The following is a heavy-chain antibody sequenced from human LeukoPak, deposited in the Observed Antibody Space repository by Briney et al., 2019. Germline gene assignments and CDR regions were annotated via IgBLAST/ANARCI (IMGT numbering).Heavy chain of an antibody. D-gene: IGHD1-1*01. V-gene: IGHV1-8*03. CDR3: AREVDEINDGSNWFDP. J-gene: IGHJ5*02. CDR1: GYTFTSYD. CDR2: MNPNSGNT. Sequence: ASVKASCKASGYTFTSYDINWVRQATGQGLEWMGWMNPNSGNTGYAQKFQGRVTITRNTSISTAYMELSSLRSEDTAVYYCAREVDEINDGSNWFDPWGQGTLVTVSS.